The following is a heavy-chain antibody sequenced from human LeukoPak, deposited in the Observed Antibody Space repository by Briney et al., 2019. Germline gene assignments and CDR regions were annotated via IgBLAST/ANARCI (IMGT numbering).Heavy chain of an antibody. D-gene: IGHD2-15*01. CDR1: GFPFSSYA. V-gene: IGHV3-64D*09. CDR2: ISDSGGST. J-gene: IGHJ6*02. CDR3: VRGYSFGPYGMDV. Sequence: GGSLRLSCPASGFPFSSYAMHWVRRAPGKGLEYVSAISDSGGSTYCADSVKGRFTISRDNSKNTLYLQMSSLRAEDTAVYFCVRGYSFGPYGMDVWGQGTTVTVSS.